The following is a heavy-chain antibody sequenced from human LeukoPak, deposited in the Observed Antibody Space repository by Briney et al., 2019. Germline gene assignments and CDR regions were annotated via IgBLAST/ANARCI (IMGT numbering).Heavy chain of an antibody. J-gene: IGHJ5*02. Sequence: ASVKVSCKASGYTFTSYYMHWVRQAPGQGLEWMGGIIPIFGTANYAQKFQGRVTITADESTSTAYMELSSLRSEDTAVYYCARAGYYYGSGSYTWFDPWGQGTLVTVSS. CDR2: IIPIFGTA. V-gene: IGHV1-69*13. CDR3: ARAGYYYGSGSYTWFDP. CDR1: GYTFTSYY. D-gene: IGHD3-10*01.